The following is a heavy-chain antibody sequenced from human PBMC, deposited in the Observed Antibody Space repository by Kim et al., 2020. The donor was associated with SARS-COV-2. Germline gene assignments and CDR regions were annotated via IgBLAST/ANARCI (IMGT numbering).Heavy chain of an antibody. Sequence: GGSLRLSCAASGFTFSSYWMHWVRQAPGKGLVWVSRINSDGSSTSYADSVKGRFTISRDNAKNTLYLQMNSLRAEDTAVYYCARVEYCSSTSCSLDRGYYYGMDVWGQGTTVTVSS. CDR2: INSDGSST. J-gene: IGHJ6*02. CDR3: ARVEYCSSTSCSLDRGYYYGMDV. D-gene: IGHD2-2*01. V-gene: IGHV3-74*01. CDR1: GFTFSSYW.